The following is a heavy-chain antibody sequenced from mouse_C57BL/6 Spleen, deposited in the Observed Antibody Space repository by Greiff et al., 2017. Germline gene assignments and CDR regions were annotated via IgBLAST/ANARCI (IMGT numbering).Heavy chain of an antibody. Sequence: VQLQQPGAELVKPGASVKLSCKASGYTFTSYWMHWVKQRPGQGLEWIGMIHPNSGSTNYNEKFKSKATLTVDKSSSTAYMQLSSLTSEDSAVFYCARGHYSSYVWAMDDWGQGTSVTVSA. CDR1: GYTFTSYW. CDR3: ARGHYSSYVWAMDD. J-gene: IGHJ4*01. D-gene: IGHD2-5*01. V-gene: IGHV1-64*01. CDR2: IHPNSGST.